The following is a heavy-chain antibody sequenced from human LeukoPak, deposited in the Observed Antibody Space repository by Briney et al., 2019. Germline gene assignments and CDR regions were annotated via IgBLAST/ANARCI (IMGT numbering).Heavy chain of an antibody. Sequence: GESLKISCKGSGYSFTSYWIAWVRQMPGKGLEWMGMIYPDDSDTRYSPSFQGQVTISADKSISTAYLHGSSLKASDTAMYYCARLLEGVAGTWGYWGQGTLVIVS. CDR3: ARLLEGVAGTWGY. J-gene: IGHJ4*02. V-gene: IGHV5-51*01. CDR2: IYPDDSDT. CDR1: GYSFTSYW. D-gene: IGHD6-19*01.